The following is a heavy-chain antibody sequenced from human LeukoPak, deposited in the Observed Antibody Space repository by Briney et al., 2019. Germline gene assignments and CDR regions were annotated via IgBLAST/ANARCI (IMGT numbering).Heavy chain of an antibody. CDR3: ARHKRSAAAPFDY. CDR1: GFTFRSHT. V-gene: IGHV3-21*03. Sequence: GGSLRLSCAASGFTFRSHTMNWVRQAPGRGLEWVSSISSNAAYIYYADSLKGRLTISRDNSKNTLYLQMNSLRVEDTAVYYCARHKRSAAAPFDYWGQGTLVTVSS. D-gene: IGHD2-2*01. J-gene: IGHJ4*02. CDR2: ISSNAAYI.